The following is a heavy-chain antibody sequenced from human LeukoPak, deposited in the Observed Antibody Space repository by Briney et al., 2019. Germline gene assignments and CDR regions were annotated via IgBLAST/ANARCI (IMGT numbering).Heavy chain of an antibody. CDR3: ARHPSSGYYADDAFDI. CDR2: IYYSGST. J-gene: IGHJ3*02. CDR1: GGSISSSRYY. D-gene: IGHD3-22*01. V-gene: IGHV4-39*01. Sequence: SETLSLTCTVSGGSISSSRYYWGWIRQPPGKGLEWFGSIYYSGSTYYNPSLKSRVTISVDTSKNQFSLKLSSVTAADTAVYYCARHPSSGYYADDAFDIWGQGTMVTVSS.